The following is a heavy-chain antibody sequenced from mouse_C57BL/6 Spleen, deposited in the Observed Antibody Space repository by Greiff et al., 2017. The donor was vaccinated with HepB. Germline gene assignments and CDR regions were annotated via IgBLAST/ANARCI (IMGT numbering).Heavy chain of an antibody. Sequence: QVQLQQSGPELVKPGASVKISCKASGYAFSSSWMNWVKQRPGKGLEWIGRLYPGDGDTNYNGKFKGKATLTADKSSSTAYMQLSSLTSEDSAVYFCARDYYGSSFYCDVWGTGTTVSVSS. CDR2: LYPGDGDT. CDR3: ARDYYGSSFYCDV. J-gene: IGHJ1*03. V-gene: IGHV1-82*01. D-gene: IGHD1-1*01. CDR1: GYAFSSSW.